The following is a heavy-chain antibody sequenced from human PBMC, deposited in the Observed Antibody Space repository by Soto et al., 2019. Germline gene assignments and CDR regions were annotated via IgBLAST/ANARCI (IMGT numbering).Heavy chain of an antibody. V-gene: IGHV3-53*02. CDR3: ARGTYDDFYGLDV. J-gene: IGHJ6*02. Sequence: EVQLVETGGGLIQPGGSLRLACAASGLLVSDHYISWVRQAPGKGLEWVSIILSGGSTYYTDSVKGRFTITRDDSKNTVYLQMDSLRLEDTAVYYCARGTYDDFYGLDVWGQGTMVTVSS. CDR1: GLLVSDHY. CDR2: ILSGGST.